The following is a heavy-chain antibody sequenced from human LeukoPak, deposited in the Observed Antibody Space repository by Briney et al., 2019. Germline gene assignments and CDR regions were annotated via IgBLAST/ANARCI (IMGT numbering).Heavy chain of an antibody. CDR3: AKERYCSSTSCYGDDAFDI. CDR1: GFTFSSYG. V-gene: IGHV3-30*02. CDR2: IRYDGSNK. D-gene: IGHD2-2*01. Sequence: GGSLRLSRAASGFTFSSYGMHWVRQAPGKGLEWVAFIRYDGSNKYYADSVKGRFTISRDNSKNTLYLQMNSLRAEDTAVYYCAKERYCSSTSCYGDDAFDIWGQGTMVTVSS. J-gene: IGHJ3*02.